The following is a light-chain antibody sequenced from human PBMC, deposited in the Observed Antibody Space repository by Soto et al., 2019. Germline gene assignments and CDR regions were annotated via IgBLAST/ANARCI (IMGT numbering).Light chain of an antibody. Sequence: EIVLTQSPGTLSLSPGETVTLSCRASQSVSSSFIAWYQQKPGHSPSLLVFGASTRATDIQDRFSGRGSETVFTLTISRLEPEDFAVYYCHHYGSSWAVGQGSNVEFK. CDR1: QSVSSSF. CDR2: GAS. V-gene: IGKV3-20*01. CDR3: HHYGSSWA. J-gene: IGKJ1*01.